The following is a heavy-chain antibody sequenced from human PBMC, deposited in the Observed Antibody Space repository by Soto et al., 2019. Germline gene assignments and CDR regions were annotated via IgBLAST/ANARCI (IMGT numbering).Heavy chain of an antibody. CDR2: ISYDGSNK. V-gene: IGHV3-30*18. J-gene: IGHJ6*02. CDR1: GFTFSSYG. CDR3: AKDRVRWELQYYYYYGMDV. Sequence: GGSLRLSCAASGFTFSSYGMHWVRQAPGKGLEWVAVISYDGSNKYYADSVKGRFTISRDNSKNTLYLQMNSLRAEDTAVYYCAKDRVRWELQYYYYYGMDVWGQGTPVTVYS. D-gene: IGHD1-26*01.